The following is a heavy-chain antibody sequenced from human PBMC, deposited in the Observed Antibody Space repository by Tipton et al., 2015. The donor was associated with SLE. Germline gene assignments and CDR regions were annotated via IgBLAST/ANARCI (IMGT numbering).Heavy chain of an antibody. CDR1: GFTFSTYA. V-gene: IGHV3-30-3*01. CDR3: ARGDAGSGSLV. Sequence: SLRLSCAASGFTFSTYAMHWVRQAPGKGLEWVAVISYDGSNKYYADSVKGRFTISRDNAKNSLYLQMNSLRAEDTAVYYCARGDAGSGSLVWGQGTLVTVSS. CDR2: ISYDGSNK. D-gene: IGHD1-26*01. J-gene: IGHJ4*02.